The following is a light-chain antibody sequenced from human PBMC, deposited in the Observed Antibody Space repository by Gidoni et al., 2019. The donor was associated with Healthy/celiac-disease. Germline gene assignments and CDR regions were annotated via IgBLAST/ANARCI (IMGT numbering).Light chain of an antibody. Sequence: QPAPTQPPSLSGAPGPRVTISCTGSSSNIGAGYDVHWYQQLPGTAPKLLIYANSNRPSGVPDRFSGSKSGTSASLAITGLQAEDEADYYCQSYDSSLSGYVFGTGTKVTVL. CDR3: QSYDSSLSGYV. J-gene: IGLJ1*01. CDR2: ANS. CDR1: SSNIGAGYD. V-gene: IGLV1-40*01.